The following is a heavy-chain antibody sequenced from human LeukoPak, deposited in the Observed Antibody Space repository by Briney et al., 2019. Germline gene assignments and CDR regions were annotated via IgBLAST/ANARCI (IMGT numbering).Heavy chain of an antibody. CDR1: GYTFTSYY. V-gene: IGHV1-46*01. J-gene: IGHJ6*02. D-gene: IGHD2-21*01. Sequence: ASVKVSCKASGYTFTSYYMHWVRQAPGQGLEWMGIINPSGGSTSYAQKFRGRVTMTRDTSTSTVYMELSSLRSEDTAVYYCARVPQCGGDCYYYGMDVWGRGTTVTVSS. CDR2: INPSGGST. CDR3: ARVPQCGGDCYYYGMDV.